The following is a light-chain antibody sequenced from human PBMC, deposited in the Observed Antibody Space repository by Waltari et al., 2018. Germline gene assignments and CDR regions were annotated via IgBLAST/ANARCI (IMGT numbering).Light chain of an antibody. J-gene: IGLJ2*01. CDR3: NSRDISGDVI. V-gene: IGLV3-19*01. CDR2: GKN. Sequence: SSELTQDPTMSVALGRTVRITCQGDSLRTYYGSWCRQKPGKAPILVIYGKNNRPSGIPDRFSASSSGNTASLTITGAQAEDEAVYYCNSRDISGDVIFGGGTKLTVL. CDR1: SLRTYY.